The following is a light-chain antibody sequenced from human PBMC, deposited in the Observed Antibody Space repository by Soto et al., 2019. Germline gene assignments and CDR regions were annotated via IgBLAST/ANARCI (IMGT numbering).Light chain of an antibody. V-gene: IGLV2-23*01. CDR3: RSYAGMSIFVL. Sequence: QSALTQPASVSGSPGQSITISCTGTSSDVGTYNLVSWYQHHPSKAPKLIIYEDTRRPPGVSNRFSGSKSGNTASLTISGLQAEDEADYCCRSYAGMSIFVLFGGGTKLTVL. J-gene: IGLJ2*01. CDR2: EDT. CDR1: SSDVGTYNL.